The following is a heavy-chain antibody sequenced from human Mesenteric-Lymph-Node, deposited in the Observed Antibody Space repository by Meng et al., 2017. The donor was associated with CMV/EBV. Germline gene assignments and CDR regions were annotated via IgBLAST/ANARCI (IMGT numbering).Heavy chain of an antibody. CDR1: GFTFDDYA. CDR3: ARDQGFLEWDPYYYGMDV. J-gene: IGHJ6*02. D-gene: IGHD3-3*01. V-gene: IGHV3-9*01. CDR2: ISLNSGRI. Sequence: GGSLRLSCAASGFTFDDYAMHWVRQAPGKGLEWVSGISLNSGRIGYADSVKGRFTISRDNAKNSLYLQMNSLRAEDTAVYYCARDQGFLEWDPYYYGMDVWGQGTTVTVSS.